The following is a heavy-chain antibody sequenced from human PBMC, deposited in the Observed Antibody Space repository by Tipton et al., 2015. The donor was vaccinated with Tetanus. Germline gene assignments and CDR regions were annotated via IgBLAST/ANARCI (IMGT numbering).Heavy chain of an antibody. V-gene: IGHV3-23*01. CDR2: ISGGGGST. CDR1: GFTFSSYA. Sequence: AASGFTFSSYAMSWARQAPGQGLEWVSAISGGGGSTYYADSVKGRFTISRDNSKNTLYLQMNSLRVEDTAVYYCAKDVAAAGRYYFDYWGQGTLVTVSS. J-gene: IGHJ4*02. D-gene: IGHD6-13*01. CDR3: AKDVAAAGRYYFDY.